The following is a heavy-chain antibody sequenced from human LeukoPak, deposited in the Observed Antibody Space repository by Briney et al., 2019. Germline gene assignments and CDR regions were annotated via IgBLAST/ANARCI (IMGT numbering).Heavy chain of an antibody. D-gene: IGHD2-2*01. CDR3: ARAVSAALFDY. CDR2: ISYDGSNK. V-gene: IGHV3-30*04. CDR1: GFTFSSYA. Sequence: GRSLRLSCAASGFTFSSYAMHWVRQAPGKGLEWVAVISYDGSNKYYADSVKGRFTISRDNSKNTLYLQMNSLRAEDTAVYYCARAVSAALFDYWGQGTLVTVSS. J-gene: IGHJ4*02.